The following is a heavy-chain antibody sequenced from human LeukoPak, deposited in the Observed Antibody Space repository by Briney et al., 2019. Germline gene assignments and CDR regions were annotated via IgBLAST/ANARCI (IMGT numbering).Heavy chain of an antibody. CDR3: ARHYGDYYFDY. D-gene: IGHD4-17*01. V-gene: IGHV4-4*09. J-gene: IGHJ4*02. CDR2: IYTSGST. CDR1: GGSMSSYY. Sequence: NASETLSLTCTVSGGSMSSYYWSWIRQPPGKGLEWIGYIYTSGSTNYNPSLKSRVTISVDTSKNQFSLKLSSVTAADTAVYYCARHYGDYYFDYWGQGTLVPVSS.